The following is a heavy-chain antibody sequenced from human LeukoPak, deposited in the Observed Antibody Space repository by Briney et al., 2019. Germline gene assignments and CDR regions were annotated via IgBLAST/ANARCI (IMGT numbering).Heavy chain of an antibody. D-gene: IGHD6-13*01. Sequence: PSETLSLTCTVSGGSISSYYWSWIRQPPGKGLEWIGYIYYSGSTNYNPPLKSRVTISVDTSKNQFSLKLSSVTAADTAVYYCASQRYIAAAYYYYGMDVWGQGTTVTVSS. CDR3: ASQRYIAAAYYYYGMDV. V-gene: IGHV4-59*01. CDR1: GGSISSYY. CDR2: IYYSGST. J-gene: IGHJ6*02.